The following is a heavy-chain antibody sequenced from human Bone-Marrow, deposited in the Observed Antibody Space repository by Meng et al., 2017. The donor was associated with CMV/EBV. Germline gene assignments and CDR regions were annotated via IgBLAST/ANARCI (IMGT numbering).Heavy chain of an antibody. CDR2: MNPNSGNT. Sequence: ASVKVSCKASGYTFTSYDINWVRQATGQGLEWMGWMNPNSGNTGYAQKFQGRVTMTRNTSISTAYMELSSLRSEDTAVYYCARISGGENYYDSSGYYYYFDYWGQGTLVTVSS. CDR3: ARISGGENYYDSSGYYYYFDY. J-gene: IGHJ4*02. D-gene: IGHD3-22*01. CDR1: GYTFTSYD. V-gene: IGHV1-8*01.